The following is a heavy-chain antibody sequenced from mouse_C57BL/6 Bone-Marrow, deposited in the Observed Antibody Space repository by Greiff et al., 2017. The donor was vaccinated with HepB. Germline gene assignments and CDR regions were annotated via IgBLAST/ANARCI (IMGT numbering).Heavy chain of an antibody. D-gene: IGHD3-1*01. CDR3: TTWGAYAMAY. J-gene: IGHJ4*01. CDR2: IDPENGDT. V-gene: IGHV14-4*01. Sequence: VQLKESGAELVRPGASVKLSCTASGFNIKDDYMHWVKQRPEQGLEWIGWIDPENGDTEYASKFQGKATITADTSSNTAYLQLSSLTSEDTAVYYCTTWGAYAMAYGGKEPSATVSA. CDR1: GFNIKDDY.